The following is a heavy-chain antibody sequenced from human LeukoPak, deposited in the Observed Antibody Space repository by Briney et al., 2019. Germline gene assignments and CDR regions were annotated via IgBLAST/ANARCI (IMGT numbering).Heavy chain of an antibody. V-gene: IGHV1-18*01. J-gene: IGHJ4*02. CDR3: AREAGESWELLQPWGSFFDY. CDR2: ISAYNGNT. CDR1: GYTFTSYG. D-gene: IGHD1-26*01. Sequence: GASVKLSCKASGYTFTSYGIRWVRQAPGQVLEWVGWISAYNGNTNYAQKLQGRFTMTTDSSTRTDYMELRSLRSDDTAVYYWAREAGESWELLQPWGSFFDYWGQGTLVTVSS.